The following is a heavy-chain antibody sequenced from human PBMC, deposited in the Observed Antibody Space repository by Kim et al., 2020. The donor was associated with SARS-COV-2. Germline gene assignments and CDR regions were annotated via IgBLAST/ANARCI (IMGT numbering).Heavy chain of an antibody. CDR2: ISSSSSTI. Sequence: GGSLRLSCAASGFTFSSYSMNWVRQAPGKGLEWVSYISSSSSTIYYADSVKGRFTISRDNAKNSLYLQMNSLRAEDTAVYYCAREETYCGGDCYSGRWYYGMAVWGQGTTVTVSS. CDR1: GFTFSSYS. D-gene: IGHD2-21*02. CDR3: AREETYCGGDCYSGRWYYGMAV. J-gene: IGHJ6*02. V-gene: IGHV3-48*01.